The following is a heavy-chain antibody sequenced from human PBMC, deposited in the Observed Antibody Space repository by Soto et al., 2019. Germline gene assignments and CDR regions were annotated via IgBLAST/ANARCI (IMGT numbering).Heavy chain of an antibody. Sequence: PGGSLRLSCTASGFTFGDYAMSWFRQAPGKGLEWVGFIRSKAYGGTTEYAASVKGRFTISRDDSKSIAYLQMNSLKTEDTAVYYCTRAHLIAAAGRGFDYWGQGTLVTVSS. J-gene: IGHJ4*02. CDR3: TRAHLIAAAGRGFDY. CDR1: GFTFGDYA. V-gene: IGHV3-49*03. D-gene: IGHD6-13*01. CDR2: IRSKAYGGTT.